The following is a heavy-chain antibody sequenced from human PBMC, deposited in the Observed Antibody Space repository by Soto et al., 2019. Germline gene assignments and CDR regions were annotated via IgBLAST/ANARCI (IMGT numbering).Heavy chain of an antibody. Sequence: GGSLRLSCSASGFTFSSYAMHWVRQAPGKGLEYVSAISSNGGSTYYADSVKGRFTISRDNSKNTLYLQTSSLRAEDTAVYYCVKASPPYCSRDADCVDYWGQGTLVTVSS. CDR1: GFTFSSYA. CDR2: ISSNGGST. V-gene: IGHV3-64D*08. J-gene: IGHJ4*02. CDR3: VKASPPYCSRDADCVDY. D-gene: IGHD2-2*01.